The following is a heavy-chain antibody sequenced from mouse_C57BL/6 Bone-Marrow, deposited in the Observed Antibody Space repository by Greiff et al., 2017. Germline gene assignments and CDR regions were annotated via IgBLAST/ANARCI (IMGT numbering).Heavy chain of an antibody. CDR3: ATKADFYYAFDY. CDR2: IWSGGST. CDR1: GFSLTSYG. V-gene: IGHV2-2*01. Sequence: QVQLKESGPGLVQPSQSLSITCTVSGFSLTSYGVHWVRQSPGKGLEWLGVIWSGGSTDYNAAFISRLSISKDNSKSQVFCKMNSLQADDTAIYYCATKADFYYAFDYWGQGTSVTVSS. J-gene: IGHJ4*01.